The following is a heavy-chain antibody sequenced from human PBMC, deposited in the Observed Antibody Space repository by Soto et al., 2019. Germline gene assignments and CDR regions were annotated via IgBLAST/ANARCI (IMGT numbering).Heavy chain of an antibody. CDR3: AKDLSGDSSGYYYYYGMDV. CDR2: ISGSGGST. J-gene: IGHJ6*02. CDR1: GFTFSSYA. Sequence: EVQLLESGGGLVQPGGSLRLSCAASGFTFSSYAMSWVRQAPGKGLEWVSAISGSGGSTYYADSVKGRFTISRDNSKNTLYLQMNSLRAEDTAVYYCAKDLSGDSSGYYYYYGMDVWGQGTTVTVSS. V-gene: IGHV3-23*01. D-gene: IGHD3-22*01.